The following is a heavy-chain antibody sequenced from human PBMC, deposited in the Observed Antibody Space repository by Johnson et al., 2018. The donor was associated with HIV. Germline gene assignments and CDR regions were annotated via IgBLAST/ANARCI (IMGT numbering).Heavy chain of an antibody. J-gene: IGHJ3*02. CDR2: IKQDGSEK. D-gene: IGHD7-27*01. Sequence: EVQLVESGGGVVQPGRSLRLSCAASGFTFSRYGMHWVRQAPGKGLEWVANIKQDGSEKYYVDSVKGRFTISRDNAKNSLYLQMNSLRAEDTAVYYCARVKSYGNWGSRKGGRESRAAFDIWGQGTMVTVSS. CDR1: GFTFSRYG. V-gene: IGHV3-7*01. CDR3: ARVKSYGNWGSRKGGRESRAAFDI.